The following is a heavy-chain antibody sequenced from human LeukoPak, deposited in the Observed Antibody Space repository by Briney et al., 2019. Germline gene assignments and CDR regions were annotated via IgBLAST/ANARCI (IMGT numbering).Heavy chain of an antibody. CDR3: ARLLEHYYFDASGYYDDDY. CDR2: IDPNIDTT. V-gene: IGHV1-2*02. D-gene: IGHD3-22*01. J-gene: IGHJ4*02. Sequence: GASVKVSCKASGYTFTGFYMHWVRQAPGQGLEWMGWIDPNIDTTKYSQKFQGRVTMTRDTSISEVYMELSRLRSDDTAVYYCARLLEHYYFDASGYYDDDYWGQGTPIIVSS. CDR1: GYTFTGFY.